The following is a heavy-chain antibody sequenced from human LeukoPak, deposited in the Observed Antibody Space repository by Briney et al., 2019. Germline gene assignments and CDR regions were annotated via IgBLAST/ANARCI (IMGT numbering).Heavy chain of an antibody. J-gene: IGHJ6*03. Sequence: GASVKVSCKASGYTFTSYGISWVRQAPGQGLEWMGWISAYNGNTNYAQKLQGRVTMTTDTSTSTAYMELSSLRSEDTAVYYCAGGDNGSGSYYYYYYMDVWGKGTTVTVSS. D-gene: IGHD3-10*01. CDR3: AGGDNGSGSYYYYYYMDV. CDR1: GYTFTSYG. CDR2: ISAYNGNT. V-gene: IGHV1-18*01.